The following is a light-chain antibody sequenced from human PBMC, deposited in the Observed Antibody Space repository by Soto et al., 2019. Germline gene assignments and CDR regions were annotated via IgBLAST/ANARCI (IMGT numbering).Light chain of an antibody. J-gene: IGLJ1*01. Sequence: QSALTQPASVSGSPGQSITISCTGTSSDVGGYNYVSWYQHHPGKAPQLIIYGVTNRPSGISSRFSGSKSGNTASLTISGLQAEDEADYYCQSYDSSLSGVFGSGTKLTVL. CDR3: QSYDSSLSGV. CDR1: SSDVGGYNY. CDR2: GVT. V-gene: IGLV2-14*01.